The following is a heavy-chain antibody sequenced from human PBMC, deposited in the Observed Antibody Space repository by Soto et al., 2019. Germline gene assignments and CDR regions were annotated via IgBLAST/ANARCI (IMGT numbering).Heavy chain of an antibody. D-gene: IGHD1-1*01. V-gene: IGHV1-69*01. Sequence: QVQLVQAGAEVKKPGSSVMVSCKASGGTFSSYAISWVRQSPGQGLEWMGGIIPIFGTANYAQKFQGRVTITADESTSTAYMELSSLRSEDTAVYYCARDRAWNRLDYYGMDVWGQGTTVTVSS. CDR1: GGTFSSYA. J-gene: IGHJ6*02. CDR2: IIPIFGTA. CDR3: ARDRAWNRLDYYGMDV.